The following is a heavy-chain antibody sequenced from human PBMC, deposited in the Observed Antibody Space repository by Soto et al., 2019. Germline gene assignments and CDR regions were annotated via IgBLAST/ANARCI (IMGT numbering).Heavy chain of an antibody. CDR1: GYTFTSYG. J-gene: IGHJ4*02. CDR3: ARDCSGATCSFTY. V-gene: IGHV1-18*01. CDR2: ISAYSGNI. D-gene: IGHD2-15*01. Sequence: QVQLVQSGADVKKPGASVKVSCKTSGYTFTSYGTTWVRQVPRQGLEWMGWISAYSGNINYAQKFQDRVTMTTDTSTSTAYMELRSLRSDDTAVYYCARDCSGATCSFTYWGQGTLVTVSS.